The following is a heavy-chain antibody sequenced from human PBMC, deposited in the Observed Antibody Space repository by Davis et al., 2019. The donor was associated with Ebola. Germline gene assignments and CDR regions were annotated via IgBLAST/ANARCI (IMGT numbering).Heavy chain of an antibody. D-gene: IGHD1-1*01. CDR1: RYPLTRYV. CDR3: ARAQYPTTVDH. V-gene: IGHV1-18*04. CDR2: INPHNNNP. J-gene: IGHJ4*02. Sequence: ASVTDSRMASRYPLTRYVVPWLRPAPGQGLEWMGWINPHNNNPNYAQNVQGRVTMTTDTSTSTAYMEVGSQRSDDTAVYYCARAQYPTTVDHWGQGTLVTVSS.